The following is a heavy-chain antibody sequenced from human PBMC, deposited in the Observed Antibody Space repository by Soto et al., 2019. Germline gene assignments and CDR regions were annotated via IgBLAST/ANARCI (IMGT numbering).Heavy chain of an antibody. V-gene: IGHV2-5*02. J-gene: IGHJ4*02. CDR3: AHRRMGSYFDY. Sequence: QITLKESGPTLVKPTQTLTLTCTFSGFSLSNSGVGVGWIRQPPGKVLERLALIYWDADKRYIRSLKSRLTITKDPSKTQALITITNLDSVDPATYSCAHRRMGSYFDYWGQGTLVTVSS. CDR1: GFSLSNSGVG. D-gene: IGHD3-10*01. CDR2: IYWDADK.